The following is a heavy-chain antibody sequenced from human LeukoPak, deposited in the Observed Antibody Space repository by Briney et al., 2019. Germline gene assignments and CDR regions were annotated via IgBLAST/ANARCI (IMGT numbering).Heavy chain of an antibody. CDR1: GFTFSSYA. V-gene: IGHV3-30-3*01. CDR2: LSRDGSEK. J-gene: IGHJ4*02. D-gene: IGHD6-13*01. Sequence: GKSLRLSCVASGFTFSSYAMHWVRQAPGKGLDWMAILSRDGSEKYYADSVKGRFTISRDNAKNIVYLQMNSLRVEDTGLYYCARDLAYSSSWYYFDYWGQGTLVTVSS. CDR3: ARDLAYSSSWYYFDY.